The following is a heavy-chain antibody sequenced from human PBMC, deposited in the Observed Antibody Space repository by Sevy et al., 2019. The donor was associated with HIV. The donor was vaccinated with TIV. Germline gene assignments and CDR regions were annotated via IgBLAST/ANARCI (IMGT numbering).Heavy chain of an antibody. J-gene: IGHJ4*02. V-gene: IGHV3-7*01. CDR3: AKGNSGSFDY. D-gene: IGHD3-22*01. CDR1: GFSFSTYW. Sequence: GGSLRLSCAASGFSFSTYWMHWVRQAPGKGLEWVANIKQDESEKNYVASVKGRFTICSDNAKNSVYLEMNSLRPEATAIYYCAKGNSGSFDYWGQGTLVTVSS. CDR2: IKQDESEK.